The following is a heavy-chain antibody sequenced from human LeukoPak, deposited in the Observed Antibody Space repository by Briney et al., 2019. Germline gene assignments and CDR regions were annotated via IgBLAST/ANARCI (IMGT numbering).Heavy chain of an antibody. Sequence: SETLSLTCTVSGYSISSGYYWGWIRQPPGKGLEWIGSIYHSGSTYYNPSLKSRVTISVDTSKNQFSLKLSSVTAADTAVYYCARLWDGSFYGDYGDYWGQGTLVTVSS. CDR3: ARLWDGSFYGDYGDY. D-gene: IGHD4-17*01. J-gene: IGHJ4*02. CDR1: GYSISSGYY. CDR2: IYHSGST. V-gene: IGHV4-38-2*02.